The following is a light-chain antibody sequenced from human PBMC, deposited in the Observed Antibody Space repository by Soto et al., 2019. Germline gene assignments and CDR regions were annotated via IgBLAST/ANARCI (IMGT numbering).Light chain of an antibody. CDR2: DAS. CDR1: QSVVNTH. V-gene: IGKV3-20*01. J-gene: IGKJ4*01. Sequence: EIVLSQSPGTLSLSPGERATLSCRASQSVVNTHLAWYHQKPGQAPRLLIYDASSRATGIPDRFSGSGSGTDLTLTISRLEPEDFAVYYCQQYGSSPLTFGGGTKVEIK. CDR3: QQYGSSPLT.